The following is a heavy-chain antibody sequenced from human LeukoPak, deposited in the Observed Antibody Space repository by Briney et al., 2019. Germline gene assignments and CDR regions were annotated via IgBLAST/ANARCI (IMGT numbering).Heavy chain of an antibody. D-gene: IGHD3-22*01. CDR1: GGSISSYY. CDR2: IYYSGST. CDR3: ARLATYYYDSSGYSDNWFDP. Sequence: SETLSLTCTVSGGSISSYYWSWIQQPPGKGLEWIGYIYYSGSTNYNPSLKSRVTISVDASKNQFSLKLSSVTAADTAVYYCARLATYYYDSSGYSDNWFDPWGQGTLVTVSS. V-gene: IGHV4-59*01. J-gene: IGHJ5*02.